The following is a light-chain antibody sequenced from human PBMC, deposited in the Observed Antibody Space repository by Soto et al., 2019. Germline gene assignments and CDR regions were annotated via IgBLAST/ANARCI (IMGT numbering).Light chain of an antibody. V-gene: IGKV3-11*01. J-gene: IGKJ2*01. CDR3: LQHRNWPYT. Sequence: EIVLTQSPATLSLSLGDRATLSCRASQSVSNYLAWYQQKPGQPPRLLIYDASNRAPGIPARFSGSGSGTVFTLTSNRLEPEDFAVYYCLQHRNWPYTFGQGTKLEI. CDR2: DAS. CDR1: QSVSNY.